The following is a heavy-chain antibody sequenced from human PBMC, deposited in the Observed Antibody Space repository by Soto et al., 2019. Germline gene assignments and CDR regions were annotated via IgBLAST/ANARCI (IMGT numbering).Heavy chain of an antibody. V-gene: IGHV1-69*01. CDR3: ARVPAIAAAGKYYFDY. CDR2: IIPIFGTA. J-gene: IGHJ4*02. Sequence: QVQLVQSGAEVKKPGSSVKVSCKASGGTFSSYAISWVRQAPGQGLEWMGGIIPIFGTANYAQKFQGRVTITADESTSTAYMELSSLRSEDTAVYYCARVPAIAAAGKYYFDYWGQGTLVTVSS. CDR1: GGTFSSYA. D-gene: IGHD6-13*01.